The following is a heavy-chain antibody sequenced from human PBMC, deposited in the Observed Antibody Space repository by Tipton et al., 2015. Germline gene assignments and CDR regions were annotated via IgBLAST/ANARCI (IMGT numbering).Heavy chain of an antibody. D-gene: IGHD3-10*01. CDR3: ARGPEEWRGGYKYHGMDV. CDR2: MNPKSGNT. J-gene: IGHJ6*02. Sequence: QVQLVQSGAEVKEPGASVKVSCKASGYTLTSYDINWVRQATGQGLEWMGWMNPKSGNTGYAQKFQGRVTMTADESTSTAYMELSSLRSEDTAVYYCARGPEEWRGGYKYHGMDVWGQGTTVIVSS. V-gene: IGHV1-8*01. CDR1: GYTLTSYD.